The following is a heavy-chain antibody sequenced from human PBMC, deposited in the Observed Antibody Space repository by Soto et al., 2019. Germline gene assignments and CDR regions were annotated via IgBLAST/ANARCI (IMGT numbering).Heavy chain of an antibody. V-gene: IGHV1-69*01. D-gene: IGHD3-16*01. CDR2: MIASVGSA. CDR1: GGIFSRSGTFSSFA. CDR3: AAGGRATVGKFDY. Sequence: QVQLVQSGAEVKKPGSSVKVSCTASGGIFSRSGTFSSFAFSWVRQAPGQGPEWMGGMIASVGSAKYAQRFPGRITITGEESASSAFMELSSPRPEDTASYYCAAGGRATVGKFDYWGPGKLVPAS. J-gene: IGHJ4*02.